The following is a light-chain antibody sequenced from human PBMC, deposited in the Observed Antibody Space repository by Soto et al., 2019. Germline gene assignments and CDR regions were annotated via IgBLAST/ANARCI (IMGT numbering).Light chain of an antibody. CDR2: DAS. CDR1: QSVTTY. V-gene: IGKV3-11*01. CDR3: QQRSDWPWT. Sequence: EIVLTQSPATLSLSPGESATLSCRASQSVTTYLAWYQQKPGQAPRLLIYDASNRVAGIPARFSGSGSGTDFTLTIGSLEPEDFAVYYCQQRSDWPWTFGQGTKVEI. J-gene: IGKJ1*01.